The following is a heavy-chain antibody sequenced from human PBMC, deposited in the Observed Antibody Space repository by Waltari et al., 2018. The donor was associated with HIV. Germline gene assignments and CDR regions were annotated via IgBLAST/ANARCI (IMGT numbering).Heavy chain of an antibody. CDR2: IGSLQNFI. J-gene: IGHJ5*02. CDR1: GFTFSDYN. V-gene: IGHV3-21*01. CDR3: ARGPSSGWSWFDP. D-gene: IGHD6-19*01. Sequence: EVQLVESGGGLVRPGGSLRLSCAASGFTFSDYNMNWVRQGPGKGLEWVASIGSLQNFIHYADSVKGRFTVSRDNAKNSLYLQMNSLTAEDTAVYYCARGPSSGWSWFDPWGQGTLVTVSS.